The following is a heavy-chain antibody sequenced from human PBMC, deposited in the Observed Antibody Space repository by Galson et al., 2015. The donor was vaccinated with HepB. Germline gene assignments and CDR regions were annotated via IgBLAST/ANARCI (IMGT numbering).Heavy chain of an antibody. CDR3: AREPLGSTSCYSVCGWFDP. J-gene: IGHJ5*02. CDR2: INPSGGST. CDR1: GYTFTSYY. Sequence: SVKVSCKASGYTFTSYYMHWVRQAPGQGLEWMGIINPSGGSTSYAQKFQGRVTMTRDTSTSTVYMELSSLRSEDTAVYYCAREPLGSTSCYSVCGWFDPWGQGTLVTVSS. D-gene: IGHD2-2*02. V-gene: IGHV1-46*03.